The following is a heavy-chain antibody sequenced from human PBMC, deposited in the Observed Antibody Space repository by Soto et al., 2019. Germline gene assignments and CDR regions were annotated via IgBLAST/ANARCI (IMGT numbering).Heavy chain of an antibody. Sequence: PGGALRLPCAASGFTLSSYNQNLVRQAPWEGVEGGSSISSSSSYIYYADSVKGRFTISRDNAKNSLYLQMNSLRAEDTAVYYCARVIFYCISTSCYSHTTFYFDYWGQGTLVTVSS. D-gene: IGHD2-2*01. J-gene: IGHJ4*02. V-gene: IGHV3-21*04. CDR3: ARVIFYCISTSCYSHTTFYFDY. CDR1: GFTLSSYN. CDR2: ISSSSSYI.